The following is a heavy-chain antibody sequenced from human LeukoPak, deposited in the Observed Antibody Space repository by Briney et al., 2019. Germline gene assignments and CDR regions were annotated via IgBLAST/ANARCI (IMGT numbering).Heavy chain of an antibody. CDR1: GYTFTNNY. CDR3: ARDQEGFDY. J-gene: IGHJ4*02. V-gene: IGHV1-46*01. Sequence: ASVKVSCKASGYTFTNNYLHWVRQAPGQGLEWMGMIYPRDGSTSYAQNFQGRVTLTSDTSTTTLHMELRGLRSEDTAVYYCARDQEGFDYWGQGTVVTVSS. CDR2: IYPRDGST.